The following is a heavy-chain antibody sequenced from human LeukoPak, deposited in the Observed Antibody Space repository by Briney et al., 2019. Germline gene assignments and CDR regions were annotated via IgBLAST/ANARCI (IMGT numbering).Heavy chain of an antibody. CDR3: AKEGYQLPFNWFDP. CDR2: ISGSGGST. V-gene: IGHV3-23*01. CDR1: GFTLSSYA. D-gene: IGHD2-2*01. J-gene: IGHJ5*02. Sequence: PGGSLRLSCASSGFTLSSYAMSWVRQAPGKGLEWVSAISGSGGSTYYADSVKGRFTISRDNSKNTLYLQMSSRRAEDTAVYCCAKEGYQLPFNWFDPWGQGTLVTVSS.